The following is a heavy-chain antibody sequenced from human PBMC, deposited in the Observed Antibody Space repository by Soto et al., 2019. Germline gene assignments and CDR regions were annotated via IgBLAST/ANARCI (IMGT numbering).Heavy chain of an antibody. CDR2: IIPIFGTA. CDR1: GGTFSSYA. Sequence: QVQLVQSGAEVKKPGSSVKVSCKASGGTFSSYAISWVRQAPGQGLEWMGGIIPIFGTANYAQKFQGRVTMTADESTSTAYMELSSLRSEDTAVYYSARPFGIAAAGRGSRENPYYYGMDVWGQGTTVTVSS. D-gene: IGHD6-13*01. V-gene: IGHV1-69*01. CDR3: ARPFGIAAAGRGSRENPYYYGMDV. J-gene: IGHJ6*02.